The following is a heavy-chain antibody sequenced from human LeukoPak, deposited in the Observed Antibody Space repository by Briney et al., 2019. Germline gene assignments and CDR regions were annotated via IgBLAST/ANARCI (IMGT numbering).Heavy chain of an antibody. Sequence: TGGSLRLSCGASGFLFSNYWMSWLRQTPGKGLEWVANIRQDGNEKRYVDSVKGRFTISRDNAKNSLYVQMNSLRAEDTAVYYCAKSQLQYYYYYGMDVWGQGTTVTVSS. CDR3: AKSQLQYYYYYGMDV. V-gene: IGHV3-7*03. D-gene: IGHD1-7*01. CDR2: IRQDGNEK. J-gene: IGHJ6*02. CDR1: GFLFSNYW.